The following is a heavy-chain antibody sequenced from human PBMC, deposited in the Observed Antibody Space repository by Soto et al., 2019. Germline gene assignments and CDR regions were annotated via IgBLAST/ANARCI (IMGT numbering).Heavy chain of an antibody. D-gene: IGHD2-21*02. CDR1: GYTFTNYG. V-gene: IGHV1-18*01. J-gene: IGHJ4*02. Sequence: QVQLVQSGAEVKRPGTSVKVSCKVSGYTFTNYGINWVRQAPGQGLEWVGWFNPANRNTNYAQKFKDRVSMTTDTSTNTAYMELRGLRSDDTAVYYCARVRFGDPFDFWGQGTLVTVSS. CDR3: ARVRFGDPFDF. CDR2: FNPANRNT.